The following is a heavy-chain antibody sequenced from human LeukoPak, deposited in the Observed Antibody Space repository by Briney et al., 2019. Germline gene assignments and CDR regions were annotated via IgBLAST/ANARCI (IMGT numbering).Heavy chain of an antibody. Sequence: SETLSLTCTVSGGSISSSSYYWGWIRQPPGKGLEWIGSIYYSGSTYYNPSLKSRVTISVDTSKNQFSLKLSSVTAADTAVYYCASQYSSSWGRYFDYWGQGTLVTVSS. CDR1: GGSISSSSYY. D-gene: IGHD6-13*01. V-gene: IGHV4-39*01. J-gene: IGHJ4*02. CDR2: IYYSGST. CDR3: ASQYSSSWGRYFDY.